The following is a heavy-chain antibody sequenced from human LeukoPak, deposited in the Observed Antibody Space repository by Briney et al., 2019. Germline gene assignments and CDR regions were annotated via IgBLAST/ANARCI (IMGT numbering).Heavy chain of an antibody. D-gene: IGHD1-26*01. Sequence: SSETLSLTCTVSGGSISSYYWSWIRQPAGKGLEWVGRIFASGSTNYNPSLRSRVTMSVDTSKNQFSLKLRSVTDADTAVYYCVRGIVGTTRHFDFWGQGTLVTASS. V-gene: IGHV4-4*07. CDR1: GGSISSYY. J-gene: IGHJ4*02. CDR2: IFASGST. CDR3: VRGIVGTTRHFDF.